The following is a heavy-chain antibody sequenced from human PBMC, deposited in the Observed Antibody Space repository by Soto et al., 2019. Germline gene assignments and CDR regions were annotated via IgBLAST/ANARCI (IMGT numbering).Heavy chain of an antibody. CDR2: ISWNSGSI. Sequence: EVQLVESGGGLVQPGRSLRLSCAASGFTFDDYAMHWVRQAPGKGLEWVSGISWNSGSIGYAESVKGRFTISRDNAKNSLYLQMNSLRAEDTALYYYAKALDYDSSGSPFDPWGQGTLVTVSS. D-gene: IGHD3-22*01. V-gene: IGHV3-9*01. CDR3: AKALDYDSSGSPFDP. J-gene: IGHJ5*02. CDR1: GFTFDDYA.